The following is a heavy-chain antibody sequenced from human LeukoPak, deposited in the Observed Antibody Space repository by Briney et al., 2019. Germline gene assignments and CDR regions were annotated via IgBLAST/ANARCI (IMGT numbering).Heavy chain of an antibody. V-gene: IGHV4-59*08. D-gene: IGHD5-18*01. Sequence: PSETLSLTCTVSGGSISSYYWNWIRQPPGKGLEWIGYIYYSGSTNYNPSLKSRVTISVDTSKNQFSLKLSSVTAADTAVYYCARVVQLWVMDVWGKGTTVTVSS. CDR3: ARVVQLWVMDV. J-gene: IGHJ6*04. CDR1: GGSISSYY. CDR2: IYYSGST.